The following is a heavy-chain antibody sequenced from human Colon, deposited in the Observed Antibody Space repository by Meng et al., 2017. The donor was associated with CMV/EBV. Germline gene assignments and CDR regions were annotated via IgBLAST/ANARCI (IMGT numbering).Heavy chain of an antibody. CDR2: IGTVGDT. Sequence: GGSLRLSCTASGFTFSTYDFHWVRQPTGKGLEWVSFIGTVGDTYSIGSVKGRFIISREDAKNSVYLQMNGLRDGDTGLYYCARARSSAHFDYWGQGTLVTVSS. V-gene: IGHV3-13*01. J-gene: IGHJ4*02. CDR3: ARARSSAHFDY. CDR1: GFTFSTYD.